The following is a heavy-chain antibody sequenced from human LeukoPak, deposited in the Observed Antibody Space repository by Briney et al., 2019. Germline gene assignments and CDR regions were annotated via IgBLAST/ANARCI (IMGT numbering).Heavy chain of an antibody. J-gene: IGHJ4*02. Sequence: PGGSLRLSCVASGFTFSDYGMLWVRQPPGKGLEWVAVISNDGRNEHYADSVKGRFTISRDNSKNTVFLQMNTLRTEDTAVYFCAKDKPIDYWGQGTLVTVSS. CDR1: GFTFSDYG. CDR2: ISNDGRNE. V-gene: IGHV3-30*18. CDR3: AKDKPIDY. D-gene: IGHD1-14*01.